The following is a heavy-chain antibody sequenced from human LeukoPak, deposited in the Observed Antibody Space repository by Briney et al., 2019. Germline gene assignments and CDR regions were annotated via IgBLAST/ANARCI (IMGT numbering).Heavy chain of an antibody. V-gene: IGHV3-53*01. J-gene: IGHJ4*02. Sequence: GGSLRLSCAASGFTVSSNYMSWVRQAPGKGLEWVSVIYSGGSTYYADSVKGRFTVSRDNSKNTLYLQMNSLRAEDTAVYYCARDGGGSWSFDYWGQGTLVTVSS. D-gene: IGHD3-16*01. CDR2: IYSGGST. CDR3: ARDGGGSWSFDY. CDR1: GFTVSSNY.